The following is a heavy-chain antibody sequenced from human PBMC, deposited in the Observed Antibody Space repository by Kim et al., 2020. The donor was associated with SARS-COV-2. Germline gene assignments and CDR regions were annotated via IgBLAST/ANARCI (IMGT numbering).Heavy chain of an antibody. D-gene: IGHD1-7*01. CDR2: INHSGNT. J-gene: IGHJ3*02. CDR3: AGGGGPNWSYAHPDAFDI. CDR1: GGSFSGYY. V-gene: IGHV4-34*01. Sequence: SETLSLTCAVYGGSFSGYYWSWIRQPPGKGLEWIGEINHSGNTHYTPSLKSRVTISVDTSKIQFSLNLSSVTAADTAVYYCAGGGGPNWSYAHPDAFDIWGQVTMVTVSA.